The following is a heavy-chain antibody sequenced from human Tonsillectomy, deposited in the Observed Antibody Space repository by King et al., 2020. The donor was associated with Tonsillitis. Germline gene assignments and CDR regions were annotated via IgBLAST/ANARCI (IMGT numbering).Heavy chain of an antibody. V-gene: IGHV1-69*12. CDR3: ARENYYYDSSGYRSEYYYYGMDV. CDR1: GGTFSSYA. Sequence: VQLVQSGAEVKKPESSVKVSCKASGGTFSSYAINWVRQAPGQGLEWMGGIIPIFGTANYAQKFQGRVTITADESTSTAYMELSSLRSEDTAVYYCARENYYYDSSGYRSEYYYYGMDVWGQGTTVTVSS. J-gene: IGHJ6*02. D-gene: IGHD3-22*01. CDR2: IIPIFGTA.